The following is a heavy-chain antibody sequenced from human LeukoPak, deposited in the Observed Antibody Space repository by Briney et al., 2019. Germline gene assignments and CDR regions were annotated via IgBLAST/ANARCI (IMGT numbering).Heavy chain of an antibody. CDR2: IYYSGST. J-gene: IGHJ4*02. D-gene: IGHD6-19*01. CDR1: GGSISSSSYY. Sequence: SETLPLTCTVSGGSISSSSYYWGWIRQPPGKGLEWIGSIYYSGSTYYNPSLKSRVTISVDTSKNQFSLKLSSVTAADTAVYYCARSPYSSGWYADYWGQGTLVTVSS. CDR3: ARSPYSSGWYADY. V-gene: IGHV4-39*01.